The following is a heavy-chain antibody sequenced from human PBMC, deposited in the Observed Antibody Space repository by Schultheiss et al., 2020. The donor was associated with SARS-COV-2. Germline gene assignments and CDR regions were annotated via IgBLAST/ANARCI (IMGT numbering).Heavy chain of an antibody. Sequence: GGSLRLSCAASGFTFSSYGMHWVRQAPGKGLEWVAVIWYDGSNKYYADSVKGRFTISRDNAKNSLYLQMNSLRAEDTALYYCAKEGFGDDAFDIWGQGTMVTVSS. CDR2: IWYDGSNK. V-gene: IGHV3-33*03. CDR1: GFTFSSYG. CDR3: AKEGFGDDAFDI. D-gene: IGHD3-10*01. J-gene: IGHJ3*02.